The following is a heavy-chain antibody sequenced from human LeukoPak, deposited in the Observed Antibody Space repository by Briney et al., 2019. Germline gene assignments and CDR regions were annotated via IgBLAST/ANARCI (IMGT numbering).Heavy chain of an antibody. J-gene: IGHJ4*02. CDR1: GFTFSSYA. CDR2: ISYDGSNK. Sequence: PGGSLRLSCAASGFTFSSYAMHWVRQAPGKGLEWVAVISYDGSNKYYADSVKGRFTISRDNSKNTLYLQMNSLRAEDTAVYYCARGGRYDYVWGSYRYTLHFDYWGQGTLVTVSS. D-gene: IGHD3-16*02. V-gene: IGHV3-30*04. CDR3: ARGGRYDYVWGSYRYTLHFDY.